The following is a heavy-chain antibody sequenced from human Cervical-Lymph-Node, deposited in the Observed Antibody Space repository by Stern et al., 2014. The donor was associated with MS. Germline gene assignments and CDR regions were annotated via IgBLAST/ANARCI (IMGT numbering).Heavy chain of an antibody. Sequence: QVTLKESGPTLVKPTQTVTLTCTLSGFSVATAGVGVGWIRQPPGKALEWLALIYCADDKLYNTSLKNRLTIIKDSSKNQVVLTMTNVDPVDTATYYCAHSRVKYCRGGTCYSSLFDYWGQGTLVTVSS. CDR3: AHSRVKYCRGGTCYSSLFDY. CDR2: IYCADDK. CDR1: GFSVATAGVG. D-gene: IGHD2-15*01. V-gene: IGHV2-5*02. J-gene: IGHJ4*02.